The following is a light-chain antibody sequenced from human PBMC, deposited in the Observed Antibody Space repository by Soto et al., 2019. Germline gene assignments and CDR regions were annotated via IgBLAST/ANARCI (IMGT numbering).Light chain of an antibody. J-gene: IGKJ2*01. CDR1: QIVSTIY. Sequence: EIVLTQSPGTLSLSPGERATLSCRASQIVSTIYLAWYQQKPGQAPRLLIYGSSSRAPGIPDRFSGSGSGTEFSLTIIRLEPEDFAVYYCQQYGTSPMYTFGLGTKLEIK. CDR3: QQYGTSPMYT. V-gene: IGKV3-20*01. CDR2: GSS.